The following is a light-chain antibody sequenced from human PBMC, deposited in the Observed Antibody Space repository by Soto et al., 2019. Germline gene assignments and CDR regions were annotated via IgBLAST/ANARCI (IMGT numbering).Light chain of an antibody. CDR2: GAS. Sequence: AIQMTQSPSSPSASVGDRVTITCRASQGIRSDLDWYQQKPGKAPKLLIYGASNLQSGVPPRFSGSGSGTDFTLTISSLQPEDFAAYFCQQANSFPITFGQGTRLEIK. V-gene: IGKV1-6*01. CDR3: QQANSFPIT. J-gene: IGKJ5*01. CDR1: QGIRSD.